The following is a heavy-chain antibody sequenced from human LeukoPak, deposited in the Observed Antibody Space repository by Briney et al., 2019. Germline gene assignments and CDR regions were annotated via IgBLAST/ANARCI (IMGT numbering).Heavy chain of an antibody. CDR3: ATQGFGVVGYFDY. J-gene: IGHJ4*02. D-gene: IGHD3-3*01. Sequence: GGSLRLSCAASGFTFSSYAMHWVRQAPGKGLEWVAVISYDGSNKYYADSVKGRFTISRDNSKNTLYLQMNSLRAEDTAVYYCATQGFGVVGYFDYWGQGTLVTVSS. CDR1: GFTFSSYA. CDR2: ISYDGSNK. V-gene: IGHV3-30-3*01.